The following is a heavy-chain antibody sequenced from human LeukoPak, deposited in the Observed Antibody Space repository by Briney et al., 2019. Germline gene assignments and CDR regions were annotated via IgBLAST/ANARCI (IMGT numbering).Heavy chain of an antibody. D-gene: IGHD4-17*01. CDR3: ATYGVDDWFDP. Sequence: SETLSLTCIVSGGSISSSRYYWGWIRQPPGKGLEWIGSIYYSGSTYYNPSLKSRVTISVDTSKNQFSLKLSSVTAADTAVYYCATYGVDDWFDPWGQGTLVTVSS. J-gene: IGHJ5*02. CDR2: IYYSGST. CDR1: GGSISSSRYY. V-gene: IGHV4-39*01.